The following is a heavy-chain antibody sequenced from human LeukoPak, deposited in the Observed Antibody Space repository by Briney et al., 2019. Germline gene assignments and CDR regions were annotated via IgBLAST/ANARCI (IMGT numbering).Heavy chain of an antibody. V-gene: IGHV4-39*07. CDR3: ARHDILTGYYSSDWFDP. Sequence: SETLSLTCTVSGGSISSSSYYWGWIRQPPGKGLEWIGSIYYSGRTYLNPSLKSRVTTSVDTSKNQLSLKLSSVTAADTAVYYCARHDILTGYYSSDWFDPWGQGTLVTVSS. CDR1: GGSISSSSYY. CDR2: IYYSGRT. J-gene: IGHJ5*02. D-gene: IGHD3-9*01.